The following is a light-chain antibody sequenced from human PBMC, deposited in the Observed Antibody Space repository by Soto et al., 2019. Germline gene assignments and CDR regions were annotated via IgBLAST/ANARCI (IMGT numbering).Light chain of an antibody. J-gene: IGLJ2*01. CDR1: SSDVGGYNF. Sequence: HSVLTQPASVSGSPGQSLTISCTGSSSDVGGYNFVAWYQQHPGKAPKLMIYDVSNRPSGVSNRFSGSKSGNTASLTISGLQAEDEADYYCGSYTTSSTLGVFGGGTKLTVL. CDR3: GSYTTSSTLGV. V-gene: IGLV2-14*03. CDR2: DVS.